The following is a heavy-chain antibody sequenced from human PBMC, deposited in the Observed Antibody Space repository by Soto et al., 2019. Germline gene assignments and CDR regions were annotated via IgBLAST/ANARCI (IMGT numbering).Heavy chain of an antibody. CDR1: GFTVSNNY. J-gene: IGHJ4*02. CDR3: ARPPGGGGY. D-gene: IGHD3-10*01. Sequence: EVQLVESGGGLIQPGGSLRLSCAVSGFTVSNNYMSWVRQAPGKGLEGVSVIYSGGYTAYGDSVKGRFTISRDNSKNTLFFPMITWGAADRAVYYCARPPGGGGYWGQGTLVTVSS. V-gene: IGHV3-53*01. CDR2: IYSGGYT.